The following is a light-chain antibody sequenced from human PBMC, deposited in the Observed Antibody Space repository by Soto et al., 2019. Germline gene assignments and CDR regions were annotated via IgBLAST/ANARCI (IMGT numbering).Light chain of an antibody. CDR2: EVS. Sequence: QSALTQPASVSGSPGQSITISCTGTSSDVGAYNYVSWYQQHPGKAPKLMIYEVSNRPSGVSNRFSGSKSGNTASLTISGLQGEDEADYYCSSYRVSSTLAVFGGGTKLTVL. CDR3: SSYRVSSTLAV. J-gene: IGLJ3*02. V-gene: IGLV2-14*01. CDR1: SSDVGAYNY.